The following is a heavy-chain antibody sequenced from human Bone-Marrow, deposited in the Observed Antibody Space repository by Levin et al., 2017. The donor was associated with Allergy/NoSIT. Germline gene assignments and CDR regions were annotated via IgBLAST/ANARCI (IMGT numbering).Heavy chain of an antibody. V-gene: IGHV3-30*18. D-gene: IGHD6-13*01. J-gene: IGHJ3*02. CDR2: ISYDGSNK. Sequence: GGSLRLSCAASGFTFSSYGMHWVRQAPGKGLEWVAVISYDGSNKYYADSVKGRFTISRDNSKNTLYLQMNSLRAEDTAVYYCAKDLRYSSSWYEYDAFDIWGQGTMVTVSS. CDR3: AKDLRYSSSWYEYDAFDI. CDR1: GFTFSSYG.